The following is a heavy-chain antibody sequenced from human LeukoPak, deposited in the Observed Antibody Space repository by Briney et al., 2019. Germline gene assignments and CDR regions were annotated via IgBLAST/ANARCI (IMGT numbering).Heavy chain of an antibody. Sequence: SGPTLVNPTQTLTLTCTFSGFSLSTSGMRVSWIRQPPGKALEWLARIDCDDDKFYSTSLKTRLTISKDTSKNQVVLTMTNMDPVDTATYYCARALSGIAVAGTADAFDIWGQRTMVTVSS. CDR3: ARALSGIAVAGTADAFDI. V-gene: IGHV2-70*04. CDR2: IDCDDDK. D-gene: IGHD6-19*01. CDR1: GFSLSTSGMR. J-gene: IGHJ3*02.